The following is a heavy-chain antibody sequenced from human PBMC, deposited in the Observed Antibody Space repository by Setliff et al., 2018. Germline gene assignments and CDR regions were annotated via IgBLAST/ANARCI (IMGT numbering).Heavy chain of an antibody. D-gene: IGHD3-22*01. V-gene: IGHV1-18*01. Sequence: ASVKVSCKASGGTFSSYGISWVRQAPGQGLEWMGWINNYSFKTNYPQKFLGRVTVTTDTSTGTAYMELGSLTSDDTAIYYCARINFYVSSGYYYAPDYWGPGTLVTVSS. J-gene: IGHJ4*02. CDR3: ARINFYVSSGYYYAPDY. CDR2: INNYSFKT. CDR1: GGTFSSYG.